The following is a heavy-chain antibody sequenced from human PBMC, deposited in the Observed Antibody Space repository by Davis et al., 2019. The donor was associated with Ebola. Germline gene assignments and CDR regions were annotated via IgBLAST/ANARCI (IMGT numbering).Heavy chain of an antibody. J-gene: IGHJ4*02. V-gene: IGHV3-72*01. Sequence: GESLKISCAASGFTLSDQYMDWVRQTPGLGLEWVGRTRNKANSYSTEYAASVKGRFTISRDDSKNSMYLQMNSLKTDDTALYYCVRSGKTRGFDYWGQGTLVTVSS. CDR2: TRNKANSYST. D-gene: IGHD3-10*01. CDR3: VRSGKTRGFDY. CDR1: GFTLSDQY.